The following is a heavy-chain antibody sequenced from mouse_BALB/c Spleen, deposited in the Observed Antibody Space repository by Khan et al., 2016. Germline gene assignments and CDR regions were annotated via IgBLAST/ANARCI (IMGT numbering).Heavy chain of an antibody. CDR1: GFTFRDYA. J-gene: IGHJ2*01. CDR3: AREDYGNYGDYFDY. D-gene: IGHD2-1*01. CDR2: ISTGDST. Sequence: EVQLQESGGGLVKPGGSLKLYCAASGFTFRDYAMSWVRQTPEKRLEWVASISTGDSTYYGDSVKGRFTISRDIARNILFLQMSSLRSEDTAMFYCAREDYGNYGDYFDYWGQGTTLTVSS. V-gene: IGHV5-6-5*01.